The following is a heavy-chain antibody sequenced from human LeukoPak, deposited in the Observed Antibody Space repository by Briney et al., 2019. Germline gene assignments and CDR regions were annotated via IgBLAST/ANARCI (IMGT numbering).Heavy chain of an antibody. D-gene: IGHD2/OR15-2a*01. CDR3: ARSNSVRWFFDL. CDR1: GFTFSRYA. CDR2: MSGSGERI. V-gene: IGHV3-23*01. J-gene: IGHJ2*01. Sequence: GSLRLSCAASGFTFSRYAMTWVRQAPGKGLEWGSTMSGSGERIFDADSVKGRFTISRDNSKSTLYLQMNSLRAEDTAVYYCARSNSVRWFFDLWGRGTLVIVSS.